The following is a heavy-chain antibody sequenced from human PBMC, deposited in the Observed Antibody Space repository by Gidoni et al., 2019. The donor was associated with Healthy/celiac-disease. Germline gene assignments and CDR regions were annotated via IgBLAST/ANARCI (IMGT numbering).Heavy chain of an antibody. J-gene: IGHJ4*02. CDR2: IKSKTDGGTT. CDR1: GSTFSNAW. CDR3: TTLGTLYYDSSGYYRIFGY. Sequence: EVQLVVSGGGLVKPGGSLSLSRAAPGSTFSNAWRSGVRQAPGKGLEWVGRIKSKTDGGTTDYAAPVKGRFTISRDDSKNTLYLQMNSLKTEDTAVYYCTTLGTLYYDSSGYYRIFGYWGQGTLVTVSS. D-gene: IGHD3-22*01. V-gene: IGHV3-15*01.